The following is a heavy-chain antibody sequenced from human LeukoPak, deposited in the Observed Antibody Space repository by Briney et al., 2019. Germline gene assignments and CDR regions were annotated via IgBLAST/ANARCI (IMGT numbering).Heavy chain of an antibody. J-gene: IGHJ4*02. D-gene: IGHD3-22*01. CDR3: AKVRPFTPIAVVPEYFDY. CDR2: ICGNGGST. CDR1: GFTFSDYA. V-gene: IGHV3-23*01. Sequence: PGGSLRLSCAASGFTFSDYAITWVRQAPGKGLEWVSHICGNGGSTSYAASVKGRFTVSRDNSKNMLYLQMNTLRVDDTAVYYCAKVRPFTPIAVVPEYFDYWGQGTLVAVSS.